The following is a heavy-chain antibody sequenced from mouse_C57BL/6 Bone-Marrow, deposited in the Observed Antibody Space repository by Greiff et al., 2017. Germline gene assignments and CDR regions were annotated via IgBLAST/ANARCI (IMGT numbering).Heavy chain of an antibody. D-gene: IGHD4-1*01. Sequence: QVQLKQSGAELVRPGTSVKVSCKASGYAFTNYLIEWVKQRPGQGLEWIGVINPGSGGTNYNEKFKGKATLTADKSSSTAYMQLSSLTSEDSAVYFCARWGGTWPFDYWGQGTTLTVSS. CDR2: INPGSGGT. CDR3: ARWGGTWPFDY. J-gene: IGHJ2*01. V-gene: IGHV1-54*01. CDR1: GYAFTNYL.